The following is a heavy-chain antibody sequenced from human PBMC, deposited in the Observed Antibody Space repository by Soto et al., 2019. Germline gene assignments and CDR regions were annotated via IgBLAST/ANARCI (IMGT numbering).Heavy chain of an antibody. V-gene: IGHV3-30-3*01. CDR3: ARSYETLYYDFWSGYYPDAFDI. CDR1: GFTFSSYA. J-gene: IGHJ3*02. Sequence: GGSLRLSCAASGFTFSSYAMHWVRQAPGKGLEWVAVISYDGSNKYYADSVKGRFTISRDNSKNTLYLQMNGLRAEDTAVYYCARSYETLYYDFWSGYYPDAFDIWGQGTMVTVSS. CDR2: ISYDGSNK. D-gene: IGHD3-3*01.